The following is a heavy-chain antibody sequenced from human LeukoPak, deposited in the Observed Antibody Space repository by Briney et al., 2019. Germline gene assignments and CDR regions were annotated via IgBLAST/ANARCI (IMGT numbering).Heavy chain of an antibody. Sequence: GGSLRLSCAAAGFTFDDYAMHWVRHAPGKGLEWVSPINGISGRMEYADSVKGRFTISRDNAKNSLYLQMNSLRDEDTALYYCAKDGQRRAVSVVTYMDVWGKGTTVTVSS. D-gene: IGHD6-19*01. V-gene: IGHV3-9*01. J-gene: IGHJ6*03. CDR2: INGISGRM. CDR1: GFTFDDYA. CDR3: AKDGQRRAVSVVTYMDV.